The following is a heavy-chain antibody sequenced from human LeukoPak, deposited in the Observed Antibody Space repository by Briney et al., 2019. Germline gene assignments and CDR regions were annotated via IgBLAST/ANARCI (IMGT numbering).Heavy chain of an antibody. CDR3: ARVTPVAGTLYYYYYDMDV. V-gene: IGHV4-59*01. J-gene: IGHJ6*02. Sequence: SETLSLTCTVCGGSITSYYWSWLRQPPGKGLEWIGYIYYSGSTNYNPSLKSRVTISIDTSKNQFSLKLSSVTAADTAVYYCARVTPVAGTLYYYYYDMDVWGQGTTVTVSS. D-gene: IGHD6-19*01. CDR2: IYYSGST. CDR1: GGSITSYY.